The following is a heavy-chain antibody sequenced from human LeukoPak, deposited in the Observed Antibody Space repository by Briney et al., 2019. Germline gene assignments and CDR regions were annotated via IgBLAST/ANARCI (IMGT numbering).Heavy chain of an antibody. CDR1: GGSISSGDYY. D-gene: IGHD3-3*01. CDR3: ARRITIFGVVIRYYYYGMDV. V-gene: IGHV4-30-4*01. J-gene: IGHJ6*02. Sequence: PSQTLSLTCTVSGGSISSGDYYWSWIRQPPGKGLEWIGEINHSGSTNYNPSLKSRVTISVDTSKNQFSLKLSSVTAADTAVYYCARRITIFGVVIRYYYYGMDVWGQGTTVTVSS. CDR2: INHSGST.